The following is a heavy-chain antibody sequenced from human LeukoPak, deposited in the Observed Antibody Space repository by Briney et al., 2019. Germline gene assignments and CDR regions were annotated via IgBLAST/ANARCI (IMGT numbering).Heavy chain of an antibody. V-gene: IGHV3-21*01. CDR3: GGDCSSTSCYLGGLAY. J-gene: IGHJ4*02. D-gene: IGHD2-2*01. CDR2: ISSSNSYI. Sequence: GGSLRLSCAASGFTFSDHYMHWVRQAPGKGLEWVSSISSSNSYIFYADSVRGRFTISRDNAKNSLYLQMNSLRAEDTAMYYCGGDCSSTSCYLGGLAYWGQGTLVTVSS. CDR1: GFTFSDHY.